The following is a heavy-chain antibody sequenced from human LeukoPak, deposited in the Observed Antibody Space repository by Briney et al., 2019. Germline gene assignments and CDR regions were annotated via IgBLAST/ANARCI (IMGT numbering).Heavy chain of an antibody. Sequence: SVKVSCKASGGTFSSYAISWVRQAPGQGLEWMGGIIPIFGTANYAQKFQGRVTITTDESTSTAYMELSSLRSDDTAVYYCARAGVRSMVRGVIIENWFDPWGQGTLVTVSS. V-gene: IGHV1-69*05. J-gene: IGHJ5*02. CDR3: ARAGVRSMVRGVIIENWFDP. CDR2: IIPIFGTA. D-gene: IGHD3-10*01. CDR1: GGTFSSYA.